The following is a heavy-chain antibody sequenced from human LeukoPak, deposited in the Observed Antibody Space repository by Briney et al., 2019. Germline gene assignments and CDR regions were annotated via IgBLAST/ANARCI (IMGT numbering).Heavy chain of an antibody. CDR1: GFTFTSSA. V-gene: IGHV3-23*01. CDR2: VGSTGGTT. D-gene: IGHD3-10*02. J-gene: IGHJ4*02. CDR3: AAVPGIIIAGYFAS. Sequence: GGSLRLSCVASGFTFTSSAMTWVRQAPGKGLEWVSVVGSTGGTTYYADSVEGRFTISRDNAKNTMILQMNNLRVEDTAVYYCAAVPGIIIAGYFASWGRGTLVAVSS.